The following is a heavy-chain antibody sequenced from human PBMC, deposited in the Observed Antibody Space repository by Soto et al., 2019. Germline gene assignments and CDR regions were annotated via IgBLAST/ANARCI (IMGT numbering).Heavy chain of an antibody. CDR1: GFAFDDYV. V-gene: IGHV3-9*01. J-gene: IGHJ5*02. Sequence: GGSLRLSCAASGFAFDDYVMHWVRQPPGRGLEWVSGITWNGGTIRYVDSVKGRFTISRDNAENSLYLQMDSLRPEDTAVYYCAKGGSAALIAPSGRDNWFDPWGQGTQVTVSS. D-gene: IGHD6-13*01. CDR3: AKGGSAALIAPSGRDNWFDP. CDR2: ITWNGGTI.